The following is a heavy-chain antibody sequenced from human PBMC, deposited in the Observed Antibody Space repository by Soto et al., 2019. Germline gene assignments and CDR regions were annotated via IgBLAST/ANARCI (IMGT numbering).Heavy chain of an antibody. V-gene: IGHV4-31*03. CDR3: ASGDYDSSGYYLFDY. CDR1: GGSISSGGYY. D-gene: IGHD3-22*01. J-gene: IGHJ4*02. CDR2: IYYSGST. Sequence: SETLSLTCTVSGGSISSGGYYWSWIRQHPGKGLEWIGYIYYSGSTYYNPSLKSRVTISVDTSKNQFSLKLSSVTAADTAVYYCASGDYDSSGYYLFDYWGQGTLVTVSS.